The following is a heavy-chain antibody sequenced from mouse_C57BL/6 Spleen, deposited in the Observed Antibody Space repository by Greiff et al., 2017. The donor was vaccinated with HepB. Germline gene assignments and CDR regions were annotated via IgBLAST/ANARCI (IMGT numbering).Heavy chain of an antibody. CDR1: GFSLTSYG. D-gene: IGHD1-1*01. V-gene: IGHV2-5*01. Sequence: VQLQQSGPGLVQPSQRLSITCTVSGFSLTSYGVHWVRQSPGKGLEWLGVIWRGGSTDYNAAFMSRLSITKDNSKSQVFFKMNSLQADDTAIYYCAKNEDYYGSSPLYAMDYWGQGTSVTVSS. J-gene: IGHJ4*01. CDR2: IWRGGST. CDR3: AKNEDYYGSSPLYAMDY.